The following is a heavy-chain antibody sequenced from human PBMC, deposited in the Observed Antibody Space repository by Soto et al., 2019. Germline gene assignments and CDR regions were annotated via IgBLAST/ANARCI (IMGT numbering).Heavy chain of an antibody. CDR1: GGSISSSSYY. CDR3: AMGFGEDHGNWFDP. CDR2: IYYSGST. D-gene: IGHD3-10*01. Sequence: SETLSLTCTVSGGSISSSSYYWGWIRQPPGKGLEWIGSIYYSGSTYYNPSLKSRVTISVDTSKNQFSLKLSSVTAADTAVYYCAMGFGEDHGNWFDPWGQGTLVTVSS. V-gene: IGHV4-39*01. J-gene: IGHJ5*02.